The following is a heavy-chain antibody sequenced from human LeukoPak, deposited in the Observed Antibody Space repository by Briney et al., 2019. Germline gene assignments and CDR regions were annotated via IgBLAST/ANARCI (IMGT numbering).Heavy chain of an antibody. D-gene: IGHD2-2*01. J-gene: IGHJ4*02. V-gene: IGHV1-18*01. CDR3: ARDRRSGYCSSTSCYLYDY. CDR1: GYTFTSYG. CDR2: ISAYNGNT. Sequence: ASVKVSCKASGYTFTSYGISWVRQAPGQGLEWMGWISAYNGNTNHAQKLQGRVTMTTDTSTSTAYMELRSLRSDDTAVYYCARDRRSGYCSSTSCYLYDYWGQGTLVTVSS.